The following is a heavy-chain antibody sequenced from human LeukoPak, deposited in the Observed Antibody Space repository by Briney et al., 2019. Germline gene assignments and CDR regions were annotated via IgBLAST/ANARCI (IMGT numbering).Heavy chain of an antibody. CDR3: ARRNSHIGSYRPSYYFDY. Sequence: ASVKVSCKSCGYAFTNSYMHWVRQAPGQGLEWMGIINPSGGSTIYAQKFQGRVTMTRDTSTSTIYMELSSLRSEDTAVYYCARRNSHIGSYRPSYYFDYWGQGTLVTVSS. CDR1: GYAFTNSY. J-gene: IGHJ4*02. V-gene: IGHV1-46*01. CDR2: INPSGGST. D-gene: IGHD1-26*01.